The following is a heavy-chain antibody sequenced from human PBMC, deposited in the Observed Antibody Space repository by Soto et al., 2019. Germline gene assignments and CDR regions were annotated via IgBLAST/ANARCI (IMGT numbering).Heavy chain of an antibody. CDR2: ISSSGFAT. CDR3: VKVLSPTRSRYDGHFDY. V-gene: IGHV3-64D*06. Sequence: PGGSLRLSCSASGFPFNTYAMHWIRQAPGKGLDDVSAISSSGFATYYADSVKGRFTISRDNSKNTMYLQMSDLRHEDTAVYYCVKVLSPTRSRYDGHFDYWGQGTLVTV. D-gene: IGHD5-12*01. CDR1: GFPFNTYA. J-gene: IGHJ4*02.